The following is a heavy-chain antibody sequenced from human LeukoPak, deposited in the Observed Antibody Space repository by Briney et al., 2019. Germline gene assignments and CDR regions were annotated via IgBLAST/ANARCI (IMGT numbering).Heavy chain of an antibody. D-gene: IGHD6-19*01. CDR1: GYTFIGHY. Sequence: GASVKVSCKTSGYTFIGHYIHWVRQAPGQGLEWMGCINPNGGGTNYAQSFQGRFTMTSDTSISTAYMELSSLTSDDTAVYYCARGLWLTDYWGQGTLVTVSS. V-gene: IGHV1-2*02. CDR3: ARGLWLTDY. J-gene: IGHJ4*02. CDR2: INPNGGGT.